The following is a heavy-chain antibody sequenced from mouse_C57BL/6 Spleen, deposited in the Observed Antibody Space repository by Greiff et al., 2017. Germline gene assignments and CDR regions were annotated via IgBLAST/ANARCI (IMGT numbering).Heavy chain of an antibody. D-gene: IGHD2-5*01. J-gene: IGHJ4*01. Sequence: EVQLLQSGAGLVKPSQSLSLTCSVTGYTITSCYYWNWNRQFPGNQLEWMGFIRYDGSTNYNPSLKNRNSITRDTSNNQFFLKLRCVSTEDAATYYCARGSNYVSGAMDYWGQGTSVTVSS. CDR1: GYTITSCYY. CDR2: IRYDGST. CDR3: ARGSNYVSGAMDY. V-gene: IGHV3-6*01.